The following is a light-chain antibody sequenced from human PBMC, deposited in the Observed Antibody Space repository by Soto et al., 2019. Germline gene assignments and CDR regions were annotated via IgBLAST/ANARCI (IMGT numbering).Light chain of an antibody. Sequence: DIQMTQSPSTLSASVGDRVTITCRASQTISSWLAWYQQKPGKAPNLLLYEASSLESGVPSRFSGSGSGTEFAVTISSRQPDVFATYYCQHYNSNSAVTFGQGTKVEIK. CDR3: QHYNSNSAVT. J-gene: IGKJ1*01. CDR1: QTISSW. CDR2: EAS. V-gene: IGKV1-5*03.